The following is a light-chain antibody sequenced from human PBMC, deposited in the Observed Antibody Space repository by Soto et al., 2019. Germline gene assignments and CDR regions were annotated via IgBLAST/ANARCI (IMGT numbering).Light chain of an antibody. Sequence: EIVLTQSPGTLSLSPGERATLSCRASQSVSSSYLAWHQQKPGQAPRLLIYGASSMATGIPDRFSGSGSGTDFTLTISRLEPEDFAVYYCQQYGSSPVTFGQGTKLEIK. CDR2: GAS. CDR3: QQYGSSPVT. J-gene: IGKJ2*01. CDR1: QSVSSSY. V-gene: IGKV3-20*01.